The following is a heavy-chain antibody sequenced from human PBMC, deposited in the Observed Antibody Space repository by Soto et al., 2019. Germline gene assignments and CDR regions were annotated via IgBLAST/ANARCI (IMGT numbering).Heavy chain of an antibody. Sequence: SVKVSCKASGGTFSSYAISWVRQAPGQGLEWMGGIIPIFGTANYAQKFQGRVTITADESTSTAYMELGSLRSEDAAVYYCARVGLYCTNGVCPYYGMDVWGQGTTVTVSS. CDR2: IIPIFGTA. CDR3: ARVGLYCTNGVCPYYGMDV. CDR1: GGTFSSYA. D-gene: IGHD2-8*01. J-gene: IGHJ6*02. V-gene: IGHV1-69*13.